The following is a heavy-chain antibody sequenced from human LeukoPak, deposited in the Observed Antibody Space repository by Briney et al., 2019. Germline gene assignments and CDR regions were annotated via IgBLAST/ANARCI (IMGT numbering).Heavy chain of an antibody. CDR3: ARSLPIAMYFDY. J-gene: IGHJ4*02. CDR2: IYYSGST. Sequence: SETLSLTCTVSGGSISSYYWSWIRQPPGKGLEWIGYIYYSGSTNYNPSLKSRVTISVDTSKNQFSLKLSSVTAADTAVYYCARSLPIAMYFDYWGQGTLVTVSS. CDR1: GGSISSYY. V-gene: IGHV4-59*12. D-gene: IGHD2-21*01.